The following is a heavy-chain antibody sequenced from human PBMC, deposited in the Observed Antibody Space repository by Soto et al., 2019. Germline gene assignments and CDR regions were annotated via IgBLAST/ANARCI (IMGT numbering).Heavy chain of an antibody. CDR3: ARGYYDSSGYPH. J-gene: IGHJ4*02. V-gene: IGHV3-48*02. CDR2: TNGRSNIR. Sequence: EVQLVESGGGLVQPGGSLRLSCVASGLTFSTYGMNWVRQAPGKGVEWVSYTNGRSNIRYYADAVKGRLTIYIDNARNALYLQMNSLRDEHTAVYYCARGYYDSSGYPHWGQGPGVTVSS. CDR1: GLTFSTYG. D-gene: IGHD3-22*01.